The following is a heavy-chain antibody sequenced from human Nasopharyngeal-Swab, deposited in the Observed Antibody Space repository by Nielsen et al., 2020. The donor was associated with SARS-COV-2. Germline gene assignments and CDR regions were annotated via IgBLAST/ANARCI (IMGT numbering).Heavy chain of an antibody. CDR1: GFTFDDYA. V-gene: IGHV3-9*01. D-gene: IGHD3-22*01. CDR3: ARVGLHYYDSSGPFDY. J-gene: IGHJ4*02. Sequence: GGSLRLSCAASGFTFDDYAMHWVRQAPGKGLEWVSGISWNSGSIGYADSVKGRFTISRDNAKNSLYLQMNSLRAEDTAVYYCARVGLHYYDSSGPFDYWGQGTLVTVSS. CDR2: ISWNSGSI.